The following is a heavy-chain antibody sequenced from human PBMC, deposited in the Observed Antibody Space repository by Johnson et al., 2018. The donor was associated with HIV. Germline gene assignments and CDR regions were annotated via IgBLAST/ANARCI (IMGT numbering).Heavy chain of an antibody. CDR1: GFTFSNYW. J-gene: IGHJ3*02. Sequence: VQLVESGGGLVQPGGSLRLSCAASGFTFSNYWMSWVRLAPGKGLEWLANIKEDGSEDYYVDSLKGRFTISRDNAQNSLYLQMNSLRAEDTAVYYCARLGPHDAFDIWGQGTMVTVSS. CDR3: ARLGPHDAFDI. V-gene: IGHV3-7*02. CDR2: IKEDGSED. D-gene: IGHD3-16*01.